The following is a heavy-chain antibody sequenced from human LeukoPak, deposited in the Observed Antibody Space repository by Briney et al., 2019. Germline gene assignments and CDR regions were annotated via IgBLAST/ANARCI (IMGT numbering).Heavy chain of an antibody. CDR2: ISYDGSNK. D-gene: IGHD6-19*01. V-gene: IGHV3-30*18. J-gene: IGHJ5*02. CDR1: GFTFSSYG. CDR3: AKDRRSSGWLDWFDP. Sequence: GGSLRLSCAASGFTFSSYGMHRVRQAPGKGLEWVAVISYDGSNKYYADSVKGRFTISRDNSKNTLYLQMNSLRAEDTAVYYCAKDRRSSGWLDWFDPWGQGTLVTVSS.